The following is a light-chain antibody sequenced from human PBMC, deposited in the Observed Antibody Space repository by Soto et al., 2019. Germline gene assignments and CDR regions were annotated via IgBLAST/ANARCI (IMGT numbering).Light chain of an antibody. CDR1: QSISSYY. Sequence: EIVLTQSPGTLSLSPGERATLSCRASQSISSYYLAWYQQKPDQAPRLLIFGASSRATGIPDRFSGSGFGTDFTLTISGLEPEDFAVYFCQQYGNSSHTFGGGTKVEIK. J-gene: IGKJ4*01. CDR3: QQYGNSSHT. CDR2: GAS. V-gene: IGKV3-20*01.